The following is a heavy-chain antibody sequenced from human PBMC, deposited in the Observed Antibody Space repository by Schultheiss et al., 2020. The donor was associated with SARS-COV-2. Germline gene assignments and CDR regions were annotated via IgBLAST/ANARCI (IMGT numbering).Heavy chain of an antibody. D-gene: IGHD6-6*01. CDR1: GYTFTSYG. V-gene: IGHV1-18*01. Sequence: ASVKVSCKASGYTFTSYGISWVRQAPGQGLEWMGWISAYNGNTNYAQKLQGRVTMTTDTSTSTAYMELSRLRSDDTAVYYCARVTLRQYSSSSRGWFDPWGQGTLVTVSS. J-gene: IGHJ5*02. CDR3: ARVTLRQYSSSSRGWFDP. CDR2: ISAYNGNT.